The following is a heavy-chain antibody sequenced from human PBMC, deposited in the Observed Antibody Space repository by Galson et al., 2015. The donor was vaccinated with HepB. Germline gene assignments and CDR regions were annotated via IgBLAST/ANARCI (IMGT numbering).Heavy chain of an antibody. CDR3: ADGSTWYEMYLHH. V-gene: IGHV3-7*03. CDR1: GFTFSNHW. D-gene: IGHD6-13*01. J-gene: IGHJ1*01. Sequence: SLRLSCAASGFTFSNHWMSWVRQAPGKGLERVAYIKQDGSEKAYVDSVKGRFTISRDNAKNSLYLQMNSLRAEDTAVYYCADGSTWYEMYLHHWGQGTLVTVSS. CDR2: IKQDGSEK.